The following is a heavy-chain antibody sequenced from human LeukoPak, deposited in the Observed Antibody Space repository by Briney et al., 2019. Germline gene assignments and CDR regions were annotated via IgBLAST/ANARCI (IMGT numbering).Heavy chain of an antibody. CDR3: ARATSGTSTFQH. V-gene: IGHV5-51*01. CDR2: IYPGDSDT. CDR1: GYSFTSNW. J-gene: IGHJ1*01. Sequence: GESLKISCKGSGYSFTSNWIGWVRKMAGKGLEWMGTIYPGDSDTRYSPSFQGQVTISVDKSISTAYLQWSSLKASDTAIYYCARATSGTSTFQHWGQGTLVPVSS. D-gene: IGHD6-13*01.